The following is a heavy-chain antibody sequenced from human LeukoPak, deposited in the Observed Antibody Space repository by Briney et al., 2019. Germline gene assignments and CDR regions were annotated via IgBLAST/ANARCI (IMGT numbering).Heavy chain of an antibody. CDR1: GYTFTSYG. Sequence: ASVKVSCKASGYTFTSYGISWVRQAPGKGLGWMGWISAYNGNTNYAQKLQGRVTMTTDTSTSTAYMELRSLRSDDTAVYYCAGTKDYYDSSGYPDWGQGTLVTVSS. CDR2: ISAYNGNT. D-gene: IGHD3-22*01. CDR3: AGTKDYYDSSGYPD. V-gene: IGHV1-18*01. J-gene: IGHJ4*02.